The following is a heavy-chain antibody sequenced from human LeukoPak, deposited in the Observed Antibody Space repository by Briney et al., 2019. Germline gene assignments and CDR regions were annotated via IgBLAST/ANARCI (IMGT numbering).Heavy chain of an antibody. V-gene: IGHV1-2*02. Sequence: ASVKVSCKASGYTFTSYYMHWVRQAPGQGLEWMGWINPNSGGTNYAQKFQGRVTMTRDTSISTAYMELSRLRSDDTAVYYCATDPGYCSSTSCPYYFDYWGQGTLVTVSS. CDR1: GYTFTSYY. J-gene: IGHJ4*02. CDR2: INPNSGGT. D-gene: IGHD2-2*01. CDR3: ATDPGYCSSTSCPYYFDY.